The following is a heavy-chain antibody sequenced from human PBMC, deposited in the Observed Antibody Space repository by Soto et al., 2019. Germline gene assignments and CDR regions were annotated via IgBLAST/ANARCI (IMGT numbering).Heavy chain of an antibody. V-gene: IGHV3-11*06. J-gene: IGHJ5*02. D-gene: IGHD2-15*01. CDR2: ISPGSRYP. CDR3: VRGGGGGLFDP. Sequence: QVQPVESGGGLVPPGGSLRLSCAGSGFTFGDSYMSWIRQAPGKGLEWLSYISPGSRYPAYPDSVKGRFTISRDNARRSLFLQMTSLTAEDTAMYYCVRGGGGGLFDPWGQGTMVTVPS. CDR1: GFTFGDSY.